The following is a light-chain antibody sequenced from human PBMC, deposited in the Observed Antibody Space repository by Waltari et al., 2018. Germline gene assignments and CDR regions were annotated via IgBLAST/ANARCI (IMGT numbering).Light chain of an antibody. V-gene: IGLV2-14*03. CDR2: DVT. CDR1: NLELGGFKY. CDR3: SSYTTSHTAYWV. J-gene: IGLJ3*02. Sequence: QSALTQPASVSGSPGPSITISCSGPNLELGGFKYFPWSQQHPDNAPKLIIYDVTNRPSGISHRFSGSKSGITASLTISGLQAEDEGDYYCSSYTTSHTAYWVFGGGTRLTVL.